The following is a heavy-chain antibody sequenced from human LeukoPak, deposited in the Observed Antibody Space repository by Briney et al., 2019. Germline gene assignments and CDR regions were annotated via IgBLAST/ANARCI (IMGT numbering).Heavy chain of an antibody. V-gene: IGHV4-38-2*02. J-gene: IGHJ4*02. Sequence: SETLSLTCTVSGYSISSGYYWGWIRQPPGKGLEWIGNIYHSGSTYNNPSLTSRVTISVDTSKNQFSLKLSSVTAADTAVYYCAKRYCSSTTCYDDRGAFDYWGQGTLVTVSS. CDR1: GYSISSGYY. CDR3: AKRYCSSTTCYDDRGAFDY. CDR2: IYHSGST. D-gene: IGHD2-2*01.